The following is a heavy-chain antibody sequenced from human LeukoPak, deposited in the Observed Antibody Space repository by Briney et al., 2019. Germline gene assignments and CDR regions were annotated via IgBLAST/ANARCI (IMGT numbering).Heavy chain of an antibody. J-gene: IGHJ4*02. V-gene: IGHV3-7*03. CDR3: AKALSSAIAVAGTRDY. CDR1: GFTFSSHW. D-gene: IGHD6-19*01. Sequence: QAGGSLKLSCAASGFTFSSHWMNWVRQAPGKGLEWVANIREDGTEIYYMDSVKGRFTISRDNAKNSLYLQMNSLRAEDTAVYYCAKALSSAIAVAGTRDYWGQGTLVTVSS. CDR2: IREDGTEI.